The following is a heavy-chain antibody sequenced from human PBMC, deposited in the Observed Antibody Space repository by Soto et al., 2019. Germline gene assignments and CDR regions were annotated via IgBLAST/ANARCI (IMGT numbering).Heavy chain of an antibody. CDR2: IYYSGST. CDR1: GGSMSSYY. V-gene: IGHV4-59*08. Sequence: SLTCAVSGGSMSSYYWSWIRQPPGKGLEWVGYIYYSGSTNYNPSLKSRVTISVDTSKNQFSLKLSSVTAADTAVYYCARSPSWWSRDSGEVRFDPWGQGTLVTVSS. J-gene: IGHJ5*02. CDR3: ARSPSWWSRDSGEVRFDP. D-gene: IGHD2-15*01.